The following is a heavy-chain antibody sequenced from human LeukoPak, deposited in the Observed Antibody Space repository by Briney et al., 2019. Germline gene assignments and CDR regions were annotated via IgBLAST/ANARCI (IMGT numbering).Heavy chain of an antibody. CDR3: ARDQYCSSTSCYLTLDY. V-gene: IGHV3-30-3*01. D-gene: IGHD2-2*01. CDR1: GFTFSSYA. J-gene: IGHJ4*02. Sequence: GRSLRLSCAASGFTFSSYAMHWVRQAPGKGLEWVAVISYDGSNKYYADSVKGRFTISRDNSKNTLYLQMSSLRAEDTAVYYCARDQYCSSTSCYLTLDYWGQGTLVTVSS. CDR2: ISYDGSNK.